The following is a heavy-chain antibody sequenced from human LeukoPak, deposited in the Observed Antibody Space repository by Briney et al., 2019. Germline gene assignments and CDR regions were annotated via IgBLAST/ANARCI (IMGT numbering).Heavy chain of an antibody. J-gene: IGHJ4*02. V-gene: IGHV3-30*18. D-gene: IGHD6-19*01. CDR2: ISYDGSNK. CDR3: AKDGGIAVATFDY. Sequence: PGGSLRLSCAASGFTFTSYDMHWVRQAPGKGLEWVAVISYDGSNKYYADSVKGRFTISRDNSKNTLYLQMNSLRAEDTAVYYCAKDGGIAVATFDYWGQGTLVTVSS. CDR1: GFTFTSYD.